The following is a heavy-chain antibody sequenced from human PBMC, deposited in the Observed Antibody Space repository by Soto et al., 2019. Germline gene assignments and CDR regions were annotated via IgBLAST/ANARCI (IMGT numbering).Heavy chain of an antibody. Sequence: EVQLLESGGGLVQPGGSLRLSCAASGFIFSSYAMNWVRQAPGKWLEGVSVISGSGDSTYYAGSVKGRFTMSRDNSKNTLYLQMNSLRAEDTAVYYCAMRGPGIYFDYWGQGNLVTVSS. D-gene: IGHD6-13*01. CDR1: GFIFSSYA. J-gene: IGHJ4*02. CDR3: AMRGPGIYFDY. V-gene: IGHV3-23*01. CDR2: ISGSGDST.